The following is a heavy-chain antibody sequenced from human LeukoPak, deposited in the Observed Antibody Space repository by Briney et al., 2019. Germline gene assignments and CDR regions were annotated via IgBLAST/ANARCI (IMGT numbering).Heavy chain of an antibody. CDR3: ARVGDILTGYLDY. Sequence: SQTLSLTCTVSGVSISSGGYYWSWLRQHPGKGLEWIGYIYYSGSTYYNPSLKSRVTISVDTSKNQFSLKLSPVTAADTAVYYCARVGDILTGYLDYWGQGTLVTVSS. V-gene: IGHV4-31*03. CDR2: IYYSGST. J-gene: IGHJ4*02. CDR1: GVSISSGGYY. D-gene: IGHD3-9*01.